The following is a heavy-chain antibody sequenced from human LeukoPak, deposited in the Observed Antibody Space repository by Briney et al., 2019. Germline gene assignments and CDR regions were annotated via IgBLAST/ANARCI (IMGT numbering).Heavy chain of an antibody. CDR1: GYTFTDY. Sequence: ASVKVSCKASGYTFTDYMHWVRQATGQGLEWMGWMNPNSGNTGYAQKFQGRVTMTRNTSISTAYMELSSLRSEDTAVYYCARAGDGMDVWGKGPTVTVSS. D-gene: IGHD3-10*01. J-gene: IGHJ6*04. CDR2: MNPNSGNT. CDR3: ARAGDGMDV. V-gene: IGHV1-8*02.